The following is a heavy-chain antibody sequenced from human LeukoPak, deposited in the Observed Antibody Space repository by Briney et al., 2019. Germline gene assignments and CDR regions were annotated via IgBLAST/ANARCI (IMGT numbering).Heavy chain of an antibody. CDR1: GFTFSTYS. CDR2: ISSDSNYI. V-gene: IGHV3-21*01. CDR3: ARVAFGLYVMDV. J-gene: IGHJ6*02. D-gene: IGHD3-16*01. Sequence: GGSLRLSCAASGFTFSTYSMNWVRQAPGRGLEWVSSISSDSNYIYYADSLKGRFTISRDNAKNSLYLQMISLRAEDTAVYYCARVAFGLYVMDVWGQGTTVTVSS.